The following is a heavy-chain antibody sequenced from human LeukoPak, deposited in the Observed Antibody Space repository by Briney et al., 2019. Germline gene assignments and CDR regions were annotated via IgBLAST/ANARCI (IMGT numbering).Heavy chain of an antibody. J-gene: IGHJ4*02. Sequence: PGGSLRLSCAASGFTFSRYGMSWVRQAPGKGLEWVSAVSGGGTNTYYADSVKGRFTISRDNSKNMVYLQMNSLRADDTAVYHCAKKASADQGTGIFNYSGQGILVTVSS. CDR1: GFTFSRYG. CDR3: AKKASADQGTGIFNY. V-gene: IGHV3-23*01. CDR2: VSGGGTNT. D-gene: IGHD1-14*01.